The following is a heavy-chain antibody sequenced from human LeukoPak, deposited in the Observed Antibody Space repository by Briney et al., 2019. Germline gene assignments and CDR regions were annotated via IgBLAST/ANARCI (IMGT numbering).Heavy chain of an antibody. CDR2: IKEDGSEI. CDR3: ARALSA. V-gene: IGHV3-7*03. J-gene: IGHJ4*02. CDR1: GFIFNDYW. Sequence: PGGSLRLSCAASGFIFNDYWMHWVRQAPGKGLEWVAHIKEDGSEIYYVDSVKGRFSISRDNAKNSLYLQMNSLRAEDTAVYYCARALSAWGQGTLVTVSS. D-gene: IGHD3-3*01.